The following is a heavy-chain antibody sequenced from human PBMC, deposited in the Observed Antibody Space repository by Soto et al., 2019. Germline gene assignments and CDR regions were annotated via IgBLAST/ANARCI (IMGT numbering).Heavy chain of an antibody. CDR1: GFTFGEYA. Sequence: GGSLRLSCTASGFTFGEYAMSWVRQAPGKGLEWVGFIRSKAYGGTTEYAASVKGRFTISRDDSKSIAYLQMNSLKTEDTAVYYCTRDRYWNYVDYFDYWGQGTLVTVSS. V-gene: IGHV3-49*04. D-gene: IGHD1-7*01. J-gene: IGHJ4*02. CDR3: TRDRYWNYVDYFDY. CDR2: IRSKAYGGTT.